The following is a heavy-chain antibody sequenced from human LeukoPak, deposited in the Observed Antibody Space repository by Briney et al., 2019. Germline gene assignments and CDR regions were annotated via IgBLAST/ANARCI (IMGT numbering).Heavy chain of an antibody. CDR2: IGTAGDT. D-gene: IGHD3-10*01. CDR1: GFTFSSYD. Sequence: PGGSLRLSCAASGFTFSSYDMHWVRQATGKGLEWVSAIGTAGDTYYPGSVKGRFTISRENAKNSLYLQMNSLRAGDTAVYYCARGVQGVSYCYYYYMDVWGKGTTVTVSS. J-gene: IGHJ6*03. V-gene: IGHV3-13*01. CDR3: ARGVQGVSYCYYYYMDV.